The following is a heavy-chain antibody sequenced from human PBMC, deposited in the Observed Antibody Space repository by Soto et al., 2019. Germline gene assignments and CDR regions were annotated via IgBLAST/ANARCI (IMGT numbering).Heavy chain of an antibody. J-gene: IGHJ4*02. Sequence: PGGSLRLSCTVSGLPFDDFAINCVLQAPGKGLECVGLIRNQSYQDTTEYAAAETGTVTVSRHTYIGIDYLQTNRLNIADSAVYYCSGAESTDIASLSLYGAPGTPVNVSS. CDR2: IRNQSYQDTT. D-gene: IGHD2-2*01. V-gene: IGHV3-49*04. CDR1: GLPFDDFA. CDR3: SGAESTDIASLSLY.